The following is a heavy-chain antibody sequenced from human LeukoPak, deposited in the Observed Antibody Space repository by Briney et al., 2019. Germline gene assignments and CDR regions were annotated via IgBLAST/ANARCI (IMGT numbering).Heavy chain of an antibody. Sequence: GGSLRLSCAASGFTFNNYAMSWVRQAPGKGLEWVSAISGSGGTTYYADSVKGRFTISRDNSKNTLYLQMNSLRAEDTAVYYCASGYDSSGYYNDYWGQGTLVTVSS. J-gene: IGHJ4*02. D-gene: IGHD3-22*01. V-gene: IGHV3-23*01. CDR1: GFTFNNYA. CDR3: ASGYDSSGYYNDY. CDR2: ISGSGGTT.